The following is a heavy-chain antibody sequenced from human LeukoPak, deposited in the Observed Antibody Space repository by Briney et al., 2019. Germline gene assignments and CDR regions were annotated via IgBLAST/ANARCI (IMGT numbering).Heavy chain of an antibody. V-gene: IGHV4-38-2*02. CDR3: ARPTSKLGSFDY. CDR2: INHSGST. CDR1: DYSISSGYY. J-gene: IGHJ4*02. D-gene: IGHD2/OR15-2a*01. Sequence: SETLSLTCTLSDYSISSGYYWSWIRQPPGKGLEWIGEINHSGSTNYNPSLKSRITISVDTSKNQFSLKMRSVTAADTAVYYCARPTSKLGSFDYWGQGTLVTVSS.